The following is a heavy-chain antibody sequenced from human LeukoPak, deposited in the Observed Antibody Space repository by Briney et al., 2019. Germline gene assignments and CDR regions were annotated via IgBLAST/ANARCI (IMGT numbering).Heavy chain of an antibody. CDR2: IFYSGST. Sequence: SETLSLTCSVSGDSISNFYWGWVRQPPGKALEWIGNIFYSGSTYYSPSLKSRVTISLDTSRNQFSLKLNSVTAADTAVYYCAKSNGYGLIDIWGQGIMVTVSS. J-gene: IGHJ3*02. CDR3: AKSNGYGLIDI. V-gene: IGHV4-59*12. D-gene: IGHD3-22*01. CDR1: GDSISNFY.